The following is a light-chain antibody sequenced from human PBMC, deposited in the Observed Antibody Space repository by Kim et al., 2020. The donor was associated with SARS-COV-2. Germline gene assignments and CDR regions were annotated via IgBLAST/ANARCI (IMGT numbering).Light chain of an antibody. V-gene: IGKV3-20*01. Sequence: EIVLTQSPGTLSLSPGERATLSCRASHTITSNYLAWYQQKPGRAPRILIYGVSSRVTGIPDRFSGSGSGTDFTLTISRLEPDDSAVYYCQQYVVSPRTFGQGTKVDIK. CDR1: HTITSNY. CDR3: QQYVVSPRT. CDR2: GVS. J-gene: IGKJ1*01.